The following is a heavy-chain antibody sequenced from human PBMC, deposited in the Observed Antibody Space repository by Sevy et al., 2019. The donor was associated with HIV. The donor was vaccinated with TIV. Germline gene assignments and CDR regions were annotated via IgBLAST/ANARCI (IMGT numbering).Heavy chain of an antibody. J-gene: IGHJ4*02. V-gene: IGHV4-61*01. D-gene: IGHD5-18*01. Sequence: SETLSLTCTIPGGSVSSGTYHWSWIRQPPGKGLEWIGYISYSGSTKYNPSLMGRVTISGDTSSNQFFLKLSSVTAADTAVYYCARDGNRAMFYFDQWGQGTLVTVSS. CDR2: ISYSGST. CDR1: GGSVSSGTYH. CDR3: ARDGNRAMFYFDQ.